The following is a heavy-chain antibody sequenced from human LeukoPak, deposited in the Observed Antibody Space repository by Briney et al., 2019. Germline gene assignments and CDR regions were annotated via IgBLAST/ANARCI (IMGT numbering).Heavy chain of an antibody. J-gene: IGHJ4*02. CDR1: GGSISSTSYY. Sequence: PSETLSLTCTVSGGSISSTSYYWGWIRQPPGKGQEWVGSIHCSGSTYYNPSLKSRVTISVDTSKTQFSLKRSSVTAPDTAVYYCARPCSGGSCYRGLEYFDYWGQGTLVTVSS. CDR2: IHCSGST. V-gene: IGHV4-39*01. CDR3: ARPCSGGSCYRGLEYFDY. D-gene: IGHD2-15*01.